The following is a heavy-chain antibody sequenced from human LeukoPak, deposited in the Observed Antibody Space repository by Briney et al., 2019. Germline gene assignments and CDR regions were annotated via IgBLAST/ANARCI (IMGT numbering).Heavy chain of an antibody. CDR2: IYYSGST. D-gene: IGHD4-23*01. V-gene: IGHV4-31*03. J-gene: IGHJ4*02. Sequence: QSSETLSLTCTVSGGSISSGGYYWSWIRQHPGKGLEWIGYIYYSGSTYYNPSLKSRVTISVDTSKNQFSLKLSFVTAADTAVYYCARDQGGGIDYWGQGTLVTVSS. CDR1: GGSISSGGYY. CDR3: ARDQGGGIDY.